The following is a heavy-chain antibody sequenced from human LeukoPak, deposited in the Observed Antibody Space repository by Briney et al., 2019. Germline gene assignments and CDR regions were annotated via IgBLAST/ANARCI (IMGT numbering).Heavy chain of an antibody. J-gene: IGHJ5*02. Sequence: SVKVSCKASGGTFSSYAISWVRQAPGQGLEWMGGIIPIFGTANYAQKFQGRVTITADESTSTAYMELSSLRSEDTAVYYCARGGYYGSGNDFRFDPWGQGTQVTVSS. V-gene: IGHV1-69*13. CDR1: GGTFSSYA. CDR3: ARGGYYGSGNDFRFDP. CDR2: IIPIFGTA. D-gene: IGHD3-10*01.